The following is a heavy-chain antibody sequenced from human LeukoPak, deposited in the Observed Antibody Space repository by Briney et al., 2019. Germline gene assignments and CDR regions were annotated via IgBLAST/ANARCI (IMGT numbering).Heavy chain of an antibody. Sequence: ASVKVSCKASGGTFSSYAISWVRQAPGQGLEWMGGIIPIFGTANYAQKFQGRVTTTADESTSTAYMELSSLRSEDTAEYYCARRDDSTTGLDYWGQGTLVTVSS. CDR2: IIPIFGTA. J-gene: IGHJ4*02. V-gene: IGHV1-69*13. D-gene: IGHD3-22*01. CDR3: ARRDDSTTGLDY. CDR1: GGTFSSYA.